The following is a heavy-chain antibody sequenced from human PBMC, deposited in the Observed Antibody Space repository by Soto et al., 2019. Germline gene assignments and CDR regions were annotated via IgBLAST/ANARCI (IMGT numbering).Heavy chain of an antibody. CDR3: AKDLGWLRLRYYYYYGVDV. D-gene: IGHD5-12*01. Sequence: EVQLLESGGGLVQPGGSLRLSCAASGFTFSSYGMSWVRQAPGKGLEWVSAISGSGGSTYYADSVKGRFTISRDNSKNTLYLQMNSLRAEDTAVYYCAKDLGWLRLRYYYYYGVDVWGQGTTVTVSS. CDR1: GFTFSSYG. J-gene: IGHJ6*02. CDR2: ISGSGGST. V-gene: IGHV3-23*01.